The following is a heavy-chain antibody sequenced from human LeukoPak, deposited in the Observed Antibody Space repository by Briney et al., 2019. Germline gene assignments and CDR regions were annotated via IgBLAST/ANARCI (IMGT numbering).Heavy chain of an antibody. D-gene: IGHD2-15*01. J-gene: IGHJ6*02. CDR1: GGTFSSYA. CDR3: ARRYCSGGSCYSDGYYGMDV. CDR2: INAYSGNT. Sequence: ASVKVSCKASGGTFSSYAISWVRQAPGQGLEWMGWINAYSGNTNYAQKLQGRVTMTTDTSTNTAYMELRSLRSDDTAVYYCARRYCSGGSCYSDGYYGMDVWGQGTTVTVSS. V-gene: IGHV1-18*01.